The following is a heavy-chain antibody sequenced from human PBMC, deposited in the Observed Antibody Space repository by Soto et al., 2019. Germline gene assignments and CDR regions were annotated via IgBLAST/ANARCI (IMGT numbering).Heavy chain of an antibody. V-gene: IGHV3-21*01. J-gene: IGHJ3*02. CDR2: ISSSSSYI. Sequence: GGSLRLSCAASGFTFSSYSMNWVRQAPGKGLEWVSSISSSSSYIYYADSVKGRFTISSDNAKNSLDLQMNSLKAEDTAVYYCARDWATMVRGVIMDARIGRGAFDIWGQGTMVTVSS. CDR3: ARDWATMVRGVIMDARIGRGAFDI. CDR1: GFTFSSYS. D-gene: IGHD3-10*01.